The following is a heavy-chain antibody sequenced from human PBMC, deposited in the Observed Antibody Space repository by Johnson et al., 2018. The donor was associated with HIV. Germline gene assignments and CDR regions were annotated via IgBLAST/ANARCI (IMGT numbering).Heavy chain of an antibody. V-gene: IGHV3-66*01. Sequence: EVQLVESGGGLVQPGGSLRLSCAASGFTFSSYAMHWVRQAPGKGLEWVSVIYSGGSTYYADSVKGRFTISRDNSKNTLYLQMNSLRAEDTAVYYCARGGGVAARHDAFDIWGQGTMVTVSS. CDR3: ARGGGVAARHDAFDI. J-gene: IGHJ3*02. D-gene: IGHD6-6*01. CDR1: GFTFSSYA. CDR2: IYSGGST.